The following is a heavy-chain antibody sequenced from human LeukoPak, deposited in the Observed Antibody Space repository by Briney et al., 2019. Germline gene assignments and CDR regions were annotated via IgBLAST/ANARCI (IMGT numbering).Heavy chain of an antibody. CDR3: ARGRDSYYYDSSGYDNWFDP. V-gene: IGHV3-9*01. CDR1: GFTFDDYA. D-gene: IGHD3-22*01. CDR2: ISWNSGSI. Sequence: GGSLRRSCAASGFTFDDYAMHWVRQAPGEGLEWVSGISWNSGSIGYADSVKGRFTISRDNAKNSLYLQMNSLRAEDTAVYYCARGRDSYYYDSSGYDNWFDPWGQGTLVTVSS. J-gene: IGHJ5*02.